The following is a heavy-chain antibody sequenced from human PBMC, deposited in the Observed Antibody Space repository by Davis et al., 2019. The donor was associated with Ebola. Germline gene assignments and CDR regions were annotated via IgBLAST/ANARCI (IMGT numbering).Heavy chain of an antibody. CDR3: AKEGGYYDSSGYLYWYFDL. J-gene: IGHJ2*01. CDR2: ISGSGGST. V-gene: IGHV3-23*01. D-gene: IGHD3-22*01. CDR1: GFTFSSYA. Sequence: PGGSLRLSCAASGFTFSSYAMSWVRQAPGKGLEWVSAISGSGGSTYYADSVKGRFTISRDNSKNTLYLQMNSLRAEDTAVYYCAKEGGYYDSSGYLYWYFDLWGRGTLVTVSS.